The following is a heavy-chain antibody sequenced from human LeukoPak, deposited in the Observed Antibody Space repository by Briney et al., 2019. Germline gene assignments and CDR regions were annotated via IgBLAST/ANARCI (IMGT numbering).Heavy chain of an antibody. CDR2: ISSSSSYI. J-gene: IGHJ6*02. Sequence: GRSLRLSCAASGFTFSSYSMNWVRQAPGKGLEWVSSISSSSSYIYYADSVKGRFTISRDNAKNSLYLQMNSLRAEDTAVYYCAREGPQYYDILTGYQSYYGMDVWGQGTTVTVSS. CDR1: GFTFSSYS. V-gene: IGHV3-21*01. D-gene: IGHD3-9*01. CDR3: AREGPQYYDILTGYQSYYGMDV.